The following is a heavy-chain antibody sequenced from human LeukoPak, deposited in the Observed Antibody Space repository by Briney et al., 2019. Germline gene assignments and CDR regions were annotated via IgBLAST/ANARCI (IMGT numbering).Heavy chain of an antibody. CDR3: ARGGIQVSGIDEFDY. Sequence: GGSLRLSCAASGFTFIDYDMHWVRQVIGKGLEWVSAIGIRGDTHYSGSVKGRFTISRENAESSLYLQMNSLRAEDTAVYYYARGGIQVSGIDEFDYWGQGTLVTVSS. CDR2: IGIRGDT. CDR1: GFTFIDYD. D-gene: IGHD6-19*01. J-gene: IGHJ4*02. V-gene: IGHV3-13*01.